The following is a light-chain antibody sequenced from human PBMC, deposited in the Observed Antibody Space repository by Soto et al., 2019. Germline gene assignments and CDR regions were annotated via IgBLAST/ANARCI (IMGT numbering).Light chain of an antibody. CDR2: DVT. Sequence: QSALTQPASVSGSPGQSITVSCTGTSSDVGDYSSVSWYQQHPGKAPKLIISDVTNRPSGVSNRFSGSKSGNTASLTISGLQAEDEADYYCSAYTSTITVAFGGGTKLTVL. CDR3: SAYTSTITVA. J-gene: IGLJ2*01. CDR1: SSDVGDYSS. V-gene: IGLV2-14*01.